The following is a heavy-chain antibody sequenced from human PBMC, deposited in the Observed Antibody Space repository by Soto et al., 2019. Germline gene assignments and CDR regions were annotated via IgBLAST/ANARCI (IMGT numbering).Heavy chain of an antibody. CDR2: IYSGGST. D-gene: IGHD3-9*01. V-gene: IGHV3-53*02. CDR1: GFTVSSNY. J-gene: IGHJ4*02. Sequence: EVQLVETGGGLIQPGGSLRLSCAASGFTVSSNYMSWVRQAPGKGLEWVSVIYSGGSTYYADSVKGRFTISRDNSKNTLYLQMNSLRAEDTAVYYCARALYDIFTGYYFDYWGQGTLVTVSS. CDR3: ARALYDIFTGYYFDY.